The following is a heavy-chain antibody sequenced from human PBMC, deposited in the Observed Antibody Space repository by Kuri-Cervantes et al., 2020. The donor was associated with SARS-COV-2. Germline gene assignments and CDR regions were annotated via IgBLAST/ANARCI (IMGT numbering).Heavy chain of an antibody. CDR1: GGSISSSSYY. Sequence: SETLSLTCTVSGGSISSSSYYWGWIRQPPGKGLEWIGSIYYSGSTYYNPSLKSRVTISVDTSKNQFSLKLSSVTAADTAMYYCARNDPFDYWGQGTLVTVSS. CDR2: IYYSGST. J-gene: IGHJ4*02. CDR3: ARNDPFDY. V-gene: IGHV4-39*01. D-gene: IGHD3-16*01.